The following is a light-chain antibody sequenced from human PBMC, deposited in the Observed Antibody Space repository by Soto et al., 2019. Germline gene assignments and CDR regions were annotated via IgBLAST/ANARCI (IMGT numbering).Light chain of an antibody. J-gene: IGKJ5*01. Sequence: DIQMTQSPSTLSASVGDRVTITCRASQSISSWLAWYQQKPGKAPTLLIYDASTLESGVPSRFSGSGFGTDFTLTISTLQPEDFGTYYCQQYNSYPITFGQGTRLEI. CDR3: QQYNSYPIT. CDR2: DAS. CDR1: QSISSW. V-gene: IGKV1-5*01.